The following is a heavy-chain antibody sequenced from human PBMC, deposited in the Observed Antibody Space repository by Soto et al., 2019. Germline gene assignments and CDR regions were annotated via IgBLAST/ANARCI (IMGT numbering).Heavy chain of an antibody. Sequence: PSETLSLACAVYGGSFSGYYWSWIRQPPGKGLELIGEINHSGSTNYNPSLKSRVTISVDTSKNQFSLKLSSVTAADTAVYYCARGPVAGRDYWGQGTLVTVSS. D-gene: IGHD6-19*01. CDR2: INHSGST. CDR1: GGSFSGYY. V-gene: IGHV4-34*01. J-gene: IGHJ4*02. CDR3: ARGPVAGRDY.